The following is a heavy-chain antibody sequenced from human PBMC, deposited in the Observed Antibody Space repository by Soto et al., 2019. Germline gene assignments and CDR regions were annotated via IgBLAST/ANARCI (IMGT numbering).Heavy chain of an antibody. J-gene: IGHJ4*02. D-gene: IGHD4-4*01. V-gene: IGHV3-33*01. CDR3: ARGGYSNYRDYFDY. CDR1: GFTFSSYG. CDR2: IWYDGSNK. Sequence: GGSLRLSCAASGFTFSSYGMHWVRQAPGKGLEWVAVIWYDGSNKYYADSVKGRFTISRDNSKNTLYLQMNSLRAEDTAVYYCARGGYSNYRDYFDYWGQGTLVTVSS.